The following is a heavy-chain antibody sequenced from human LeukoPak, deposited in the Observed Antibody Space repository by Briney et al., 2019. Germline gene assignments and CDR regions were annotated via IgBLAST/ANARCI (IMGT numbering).Heavy chain of an antibody. J-gene: IGHJ4*02. CDR3: ARVPITILGGYYFDY. Sequence: SETLSLTCTVSGGSISRHYWSWIRQPPGKGLEWIGYIYYSGSTNYNPSLKSRVTISVDTSKNQFSLKLSSVTAADTAVYYCARVPITILGGYYFDYWGQGTLVTVSS. D-gene: IGHD3-3*01. V-gene: IGHV4-59*11. CDR2: IYYSGST. CDR1: GGSISRHY.